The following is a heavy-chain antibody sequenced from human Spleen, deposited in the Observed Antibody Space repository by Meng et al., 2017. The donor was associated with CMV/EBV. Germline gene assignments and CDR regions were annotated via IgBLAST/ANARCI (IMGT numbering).Heavy chain of an antibody. D-gene: IGHD3-3*01. Sequence: GESLKISCATSGFTFNNYWMSWVRLAPGMGLEWVASIKEDGSDTYYVDSVKGRFTISRDNAKNSLYLQMNSLRAEDTAVYYCARDRTIFVPDYGMDVWGQGTTVTVSS. J-gene: IGHJ6*02. CDR2: IKEDGSDT. V-gene: IGHV3-7*01. CDR3: ARDRTIFVPDYGMDV. CDR1: GFTFNNYW.